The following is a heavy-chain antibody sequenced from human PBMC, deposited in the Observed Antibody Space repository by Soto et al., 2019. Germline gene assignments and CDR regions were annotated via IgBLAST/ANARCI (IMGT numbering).Heavy chain of an antibody. CDR1: GFTFSSYG. V-gene: IGHV3-33*01. Sequence: QVQLVESGGGVVQPGRSLRLSCAASGFTFSSYGMHWVRQAPGKGLEWVAVIWYDGSNKYYADSVKGRFTISRDNSKNTLYLQSNSLRAEDTAVYYCARDGDGFWEGSILTYFDYWGQGTLVTVSS. CDR3: ARDGDGFWEGSILTYFDY. J-gene: IGHJ4*02. CDR2: IWYDGSNK. D-gene: IGHD3-10*01.